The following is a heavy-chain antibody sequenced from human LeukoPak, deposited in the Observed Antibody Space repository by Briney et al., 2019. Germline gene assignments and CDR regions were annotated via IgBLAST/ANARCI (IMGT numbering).Heavy chain of an antibody. CDR2: TNPKSGAT. CDR3: AKGATEGYYYYYGLDV. J-gene: IGHJ6*02. V-gene: IGHV1-2*02. CDR1: GYTFTVYY. Sequence: ASVKVSCKSSGYTFTVYYMHWVRQAPAPGIEWMGWTNPKSGATTYAQKSQDRVTLTRDTSINTAYMDLSGLTSDDTAVFYCAKGATEGYYYYYGLDVWGQGTTVSVSS.